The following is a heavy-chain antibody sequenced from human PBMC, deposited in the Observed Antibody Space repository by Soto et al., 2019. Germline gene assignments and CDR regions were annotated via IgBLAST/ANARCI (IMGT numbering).Heavy chain of an antibody. Sequence: GGSLRLSCAASGFTFSSYSMNWVRQAPGKGLEWVSYISSSSSTIYYADSVKGRFTISRDNAKNSLYLQMNSLRDEDTAVYYCARVGYYDILTGHWDTQHDYWGQGTLVTVSS. J-gene: IGHJ4*02. V-gene: IGHV3-48*02. CDR2: ISSSSSTI. CDR3: ARVGYYDILTGHWDTQHDY. CDR1: GFTFSSYS. D-gene: IGHD3-9*01.